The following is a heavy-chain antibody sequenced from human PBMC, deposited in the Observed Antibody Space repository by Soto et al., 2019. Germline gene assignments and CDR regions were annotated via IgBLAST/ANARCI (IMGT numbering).Heavy chain of an antibody. J-gene: IGHJ4*02. CDR2: IFYTGST. Sequence: NPWDTVYLNCSVSGGSINSASYHWSWLRQHPGKGLEFIGYIFYTGSTYYNPSLETRVTISVDTSKNHVSLRLNAVTAADTAVYYCARLDYGDSAFDSWGRGTLVTVSS. CDR3: ARLDYGDSAFDS. V-gene: IGHV4-31*03. D-gene: IGHD4-17*01. CDR1: GGSINSASYH.